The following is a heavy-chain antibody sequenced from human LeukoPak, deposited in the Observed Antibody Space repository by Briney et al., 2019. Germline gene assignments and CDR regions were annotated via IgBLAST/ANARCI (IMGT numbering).Heavy chain of an antibody. V-gene: IGHV3-23*01. J-gene: IGHJ4*02. CDR3: AKVGYSYGTYYFDY. CDR2: ISGSGGST. D-gene: IGHD5-18*01. CDR1: GFTFSSYA. Sequence: GGSLRLSCAASGFTFSSYAMSWVRQAPGKGLEWVSAISGSGGSTYYADSVKGRFTISRDNSKNTLYLQMNSLRAEDTAVYYCAKVGYSYGTYYFDYWGQGTLVPSPQ.